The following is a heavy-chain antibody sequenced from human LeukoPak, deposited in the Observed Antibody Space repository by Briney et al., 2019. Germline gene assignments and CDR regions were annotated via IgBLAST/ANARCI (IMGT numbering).Heavy chain of an antibody. D-gene: IGHD5-24*01. CDR1: GFSFNSYG. CDR3: AREGWRQFSRDY. J-gene: IGHJ4*02. CDR2: IRYNGNDQ. V-gene: IGHV3-30*02. Sequence: GGSLRLSCATSGFSFNSYGMHWVRQTPGKGLQWVAFIRYNGNDQFYADSVKGRFTISRDNAKNSLYLQMNSLRAEDTAVYYCAREGWRQFSRDYWGQGTLVTVSS.